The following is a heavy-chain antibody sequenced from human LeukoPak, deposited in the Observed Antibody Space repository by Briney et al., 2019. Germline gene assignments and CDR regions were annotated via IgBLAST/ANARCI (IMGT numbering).Heavy chain of an antibody. D-gene: IGHD6-19*01. CDR2: IYDSGST. Sequence: PSETLSLTCTVFGGSISSYHWSWTRQPPGKGLEWIGNIYDSGSTNYNPSLKSRVTISVDRSKNQFSLKQTSVTAADTAVYYCARGQPQRYSSGWYVNWFDPWGQGTLVTVSS. CDR3: ARGQPQRYSSGWYVNWFDP. V-gene: IGHV4-59*01. J-gene: IGHJ5*02. CDR1: GGSISSYH.